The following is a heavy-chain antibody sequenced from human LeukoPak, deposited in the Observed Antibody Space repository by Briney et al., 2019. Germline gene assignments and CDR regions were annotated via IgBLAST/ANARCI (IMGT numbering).Heavy chain of an antibody. CDR3: ARSSWFGELSPDAFDI. Sequence: GESLKISCKGSGYSFTSYWIGWVRQMPGKGLDWMGIIYPGDSDTRYSPSFQGQVTISADKSISTAYLQWSSLKASDTAMYYCARSSWFGELSPDAFDIWGQGTMVTVSS. J-gene: IGHJ3*02. CDR2: IYPGDSDT. D-gene: IGHD3-10*01. CDR1: GYSFTSYW. V-gene: IGHV5-51*01.